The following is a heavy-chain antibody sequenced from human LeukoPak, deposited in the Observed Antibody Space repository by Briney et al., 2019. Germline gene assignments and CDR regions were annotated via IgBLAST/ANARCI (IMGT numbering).Heavy chain of an antibody. CDR3: AKDESWLLLRSSPVN. CDR1: GFTFSTYA. D-gene: IGHD3-22*01. CDR2: ISGSGDST. V-gene: IGHV3-23*01. Sequence: EPGGSLRLSCAASGFTFSTYAVNWVRQAPGKGLEWVSTISGSGDSTYYADSVKGRFTISRDNSKNTLYLQMNSLRAEDTAVYYCAKDESWLLLRSSPVNWGQGTLVTVSS. J-gene: IGHJ4*02.